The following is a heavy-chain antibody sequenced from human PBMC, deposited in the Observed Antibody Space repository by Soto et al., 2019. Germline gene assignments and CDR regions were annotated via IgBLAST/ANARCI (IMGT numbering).Heavy chain of an antibody. Sequence: ASVKVSCKASGYTFTSYGISWVRQAPGQGLEWMGWISAYNGNTNYAQKLQGRVTMTTDTSTSTAYMELRSLRSDDTAVYYCARDDLWFGELFKTNYYYYGMDVWGQGTTVTVSS. J-gene: IGHJ6*02. V-gene: IGHV1-18*01. CDR2: ISAYNGNT. CDR3: ARDDLWFGELFKTNYYYYGMDV. D-gene: IGHD3-10*01. CDR1: GYTFTSYG.